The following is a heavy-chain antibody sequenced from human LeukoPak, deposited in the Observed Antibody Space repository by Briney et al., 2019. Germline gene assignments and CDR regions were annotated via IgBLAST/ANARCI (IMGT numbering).Heavy chain of an antibody. CDR3: VRAHHPGGWFDP. Sequence: GGSLRLSCAACGFTFSSSWMTWVRQAPGKGLEWVASINQDGGEIHYVDSVKGRFTISRDNAKNSLYLQMNSLTAEDTAVHYCVRAHHPGGWFDPWGQGTLVTVSS. J-gene: IGHJ5*02. D-gene: IGHD3-10*01. CDR1: GFTFSSSW. V-gene: IGHV3-7*04. CDR2: INQDGGEI.